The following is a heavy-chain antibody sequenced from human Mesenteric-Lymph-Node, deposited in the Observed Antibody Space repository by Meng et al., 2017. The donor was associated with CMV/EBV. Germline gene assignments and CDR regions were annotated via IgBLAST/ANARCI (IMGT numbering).Heavy chain of an antibody. CDR2: TYYRSQFYN. CDR1: RGLISCNNAA. D-gene: IGHD3-16*01. Sequence: LQQSGPGPGKSSHTLHANCTLPRGLISCNNAAWDWFRQSPSKGLEWLGRTYYRSQFYNDYAVSVKSRISVNLDTSKNQLSLHLNFVTPEDTAVYYCAYFGDLPPLWWGQGTLVTVSS. J-gene: IGHJ4*02. V-gene: IGHV6-1*01. CDR3: AYFGDLPPLW.